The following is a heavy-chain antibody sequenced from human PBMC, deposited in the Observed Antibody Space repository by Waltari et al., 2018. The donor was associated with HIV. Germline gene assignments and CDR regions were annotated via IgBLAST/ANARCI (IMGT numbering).Heavy chain of an antibody. CDR3: ARLRFHSLYYFDS. Sequence: QLPLQESGPGLVKPSETPPLTCSVSRSSIRRSSSSCAWCRPPPGKGLEWIGAIYYSGTAYYNPSVKSRVSASLDASKNELSLKLTSVTATDTALYYCARLRFHSLYYFDSWGPGILVTVSS. J-gene: IGHJ4*02. V-gene: IGHV4-39*01. CDR1: RSSIRRSSSS. D-gene: IGHD3-16*01. CDR2: IYYSGTA.